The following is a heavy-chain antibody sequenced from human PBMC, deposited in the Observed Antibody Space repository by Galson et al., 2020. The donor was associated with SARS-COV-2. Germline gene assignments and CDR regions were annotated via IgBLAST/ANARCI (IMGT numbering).Heavy chain of an antibody. Sequence: GESLKISFAASGFTFRNYGLHWVRQAPGKGLEWVALISNDGSNEYFADSVKGRFTISRDNSKNTVYLQMNSLRMEDTAVYYCAKGSWSYYYDYWGQGTLVIVSS. CDR3: AKGSWSYYYDY. CDR1: GFTFRNYG. V-gene: IGHV3-30*18. CDR2: ISNDGSNE. D-gene: IGHD3-10*01. J-gene: IGHJ4*02.